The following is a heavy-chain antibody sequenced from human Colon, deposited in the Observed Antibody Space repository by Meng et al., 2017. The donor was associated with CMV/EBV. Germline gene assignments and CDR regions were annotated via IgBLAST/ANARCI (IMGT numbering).Heavy chain of an antibody. CDR3: ARDMYHYDTSGLAPAFDI. Sequence: TFHRYSFHWVRRAPVKGLEWVAVIPSERNKEYYADSVQGRFIISRDNSQNTLFLQMHSLRVEDTAVYYCARDMYHYDTSGLAPAFDIWGQGTVVTVSS. D-gene: IGHD3-22*01. CDR2: IPSERNKE. V-gene: IGHV3-30-3*01. J-gene: IGHJ3*02. CDR1: TFHRYS.